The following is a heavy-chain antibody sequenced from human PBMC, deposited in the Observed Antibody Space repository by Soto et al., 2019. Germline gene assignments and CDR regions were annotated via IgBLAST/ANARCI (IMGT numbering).Heavy chain of an antibody. V-gene: IGHV3-66*02. CDR3: ASGILRIAAAGHLFDY. D-gene: IGHD6-13*01. J-gene: IGHJ4*02. Sequence: GGSLRLPCSSSGFPVIRDYMSWLRQSAGKGLEWVAVIYSGGSTYYADSVKGRFTISRDNSKNTLYLQMNSLRAEDTAVYYCASGILRIAAAGHLFDYWRQGTLVNVSS. CDR2: IYSGGST. CDR1: GFPVIRDY.